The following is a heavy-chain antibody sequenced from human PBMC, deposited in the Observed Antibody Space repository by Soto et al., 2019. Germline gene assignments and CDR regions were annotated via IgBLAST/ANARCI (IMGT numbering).Heavy chain of an antibody. CDR1: GGSISSSSYD. J-gene: IGHJ4*02. V-gene: IGHV4-39*01. D-gene: IGHD3-3*01. Sequence: SETLSLTCTVSGGSISSSSYDWGWIRQPPGKGLEWIGSIYYSGSTYYNPSLKSRVTISVDTSKNQFSLKLSSVTAADTAVYTCARLIFFPLLPLPPASGFASWGRGTLVPVSS. CDR2: IYYSGST. CDR3: ARLIFFPLLPLPPASGFAS.